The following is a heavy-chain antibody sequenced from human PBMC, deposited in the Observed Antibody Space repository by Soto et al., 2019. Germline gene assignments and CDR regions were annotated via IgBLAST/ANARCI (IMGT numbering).Heavy chain of an antibody. J-gene: IGHJ6*02. V-gene: IGHV6-1*01. CDR2: TYYRSKWYN. Sequence: SQTLSLTCAISGDSVSSNSAALNWIRQSPSRGLEWLGRTYYRSKWYNDYAVSVKSRITINPDTSKNQFSLQLNSVTPEDTAVYYCARETAYSSGCNYYYYYIMDVWGQGTTVTVSS. CDR3: ARETAYSSGCNYYYYYIMDV. CDR1: GDSVSSNSAA. D-gene: IGHD6-19*01.